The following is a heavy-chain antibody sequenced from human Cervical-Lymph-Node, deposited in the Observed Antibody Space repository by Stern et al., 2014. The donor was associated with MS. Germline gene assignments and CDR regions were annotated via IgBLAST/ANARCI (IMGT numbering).Heavy chain of an antibody. CDR2: IYPSGGST. V-gene: IGHV1-46*02. Sequence: VQLVQSGAEVQKPGASVKVSCEASGYTFNRYYMHWVRQAPGQGLEWMGMIYPSGGSTGYAQQFQRRVTMTRDTSTRTVYMQLNSRRSNDSAAYYCSRDAHGDSFDYWVQGTRVTFSS. CDR1: GYTFNRYY. J-gene: IGHJ4*02. CDR3: SRDAHGDSFDY. D-gene: IGHD4-17*01.